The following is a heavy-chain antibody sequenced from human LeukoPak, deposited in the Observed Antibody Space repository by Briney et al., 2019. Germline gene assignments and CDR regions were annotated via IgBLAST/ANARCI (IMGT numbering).Heavy chain of an antibody. CDR2: FDPEDGET. Sequence: GASVKVSCKVSGYTLTELSMHWVRQAPGKGLEWMGGFDPEDGETIYAQKFQGRVTMTEDTSTDTAYMELSSLRSEDTAVYYCATTKTGPYYYDSSGSHFDYWGQGTLVTVSS. CDR1: GYTLTELS. D-gene: IGHD3-22*01. CDR3: ATTKTGPYYYDSSGSHFDY. V-gene: IGHV1-24*01. J-gene: IGHJ4*02.